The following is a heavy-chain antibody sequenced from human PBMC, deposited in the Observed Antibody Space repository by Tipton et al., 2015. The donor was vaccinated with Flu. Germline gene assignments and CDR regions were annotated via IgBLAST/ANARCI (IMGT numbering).Heavy chain of an antibody. J-gene: IGHJ4*02. Sequence: AASGFTFDNYAMTWVRQAPGKGLEWVSAISGGGGSTFYADSVKGRFTISRDNSKNTLYLQMNSLRAEDTAVYYCAKDQEVVTGAPFDFWGQGTLVTVSS. V-gene: IGHV3-23*01. CDR1: GFTFDNYA. CDR2: ISGGGGST. D-gene: IGHD4-23*01. CDR3: AKDQEVVTGAPFDF.